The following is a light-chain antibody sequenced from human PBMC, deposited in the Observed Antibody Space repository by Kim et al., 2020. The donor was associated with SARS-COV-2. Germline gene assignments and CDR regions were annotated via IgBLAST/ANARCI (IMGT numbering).Light chain of an antibody. CDR2: KDS. CDR1: VLAKIY. J-gene: IGLJ1*01. V-gene: IGLV3-27*01. Sequence: SVSPGQTARITCAGDVLAKIYTRGFQQKPGQAPVLVLYKDSERPSGIPERFSGSSSGTTVTLTISGAQVEDEADYFCYSAADNKGVFGTGTKVTVL. CDR3: YSAADNKGV.